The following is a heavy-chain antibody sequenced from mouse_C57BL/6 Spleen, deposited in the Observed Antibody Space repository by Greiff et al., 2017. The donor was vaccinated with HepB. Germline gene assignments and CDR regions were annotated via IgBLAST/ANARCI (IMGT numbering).Heavy chain of an antibody. D-gene: IGHD2-13*01. J-gene: IGHJ3*01. CDR3: TALDSLAY. Sequence: EVKVVESGAELVRPGASVKLSCTASGFNIKDDYMHWVKQRPEQGLEWIGWIDPENGDTEYASKFQGKATITADTSSNTAYLQLSSLTSEDTAVYYCTALDSLAYWGQGTLVTVSA. CDR1: GFNIKDDY. CDR2: IDPENGDT. V-gene: IGHV14-4*01.